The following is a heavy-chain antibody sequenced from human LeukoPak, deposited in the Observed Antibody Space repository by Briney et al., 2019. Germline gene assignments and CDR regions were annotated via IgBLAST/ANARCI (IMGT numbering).Heavy chain of an antibody. CDR3: ARDYSSSSSPWRYAFDI. J-gene: IGHJ3*02. CDR1: GYTFTSYY. D-gene: IGHD6-6*01. CDR2: ISAYNGNT. V-gene: IGHV1-18*04. Sequence: ASVKVSCKAAGYTFTSYYMHWVRQAPGKGLEWMGWISAYNGNTNYAQKLQGRVTMTTDTSTSTAYMELRSLRSDYTAVYYCARDYSSSSSPWRYAFDIWGQGTMVTVSS.